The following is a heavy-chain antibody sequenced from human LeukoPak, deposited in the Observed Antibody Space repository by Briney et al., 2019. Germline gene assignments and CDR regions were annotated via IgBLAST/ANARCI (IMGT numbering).Heavy chain of an antibody. Sequence: GGSLRLSCAASGFTFSGSAMHWVRQAPGKGLEWVGRIRSKANGYTTAYGASVKGRFTVSRDDLKRTTYVQMKSLKIEDTAVYYCTRLAGGDAFDIWGPGTMVTVSS. J-gene: IGHJ3*02. V-gene: IGHV3-73*01. CDR2: IRSKANGYTT. CDR3: TRLAGGDAFDI. D-gene: IGHD2-15*01. CDR1: GFTFSGSA.